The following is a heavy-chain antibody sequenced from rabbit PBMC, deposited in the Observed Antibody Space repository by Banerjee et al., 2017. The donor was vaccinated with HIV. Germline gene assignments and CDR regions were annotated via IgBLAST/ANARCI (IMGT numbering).Heavy chain of an antibody. CDR3: ARSPIDTYVGDGYGYYFNL. D-gene: IGHD6-1*01. J-gene: IGHJ4*01. V-gene: IGHV1S40*01. Sequence: QSLEESGGDLVKPGASLTLTCKASGIDFSSYYYMCWVRQAPGKGLEWIACIDTGDGDTYTASWAKGRFTISKTSSTTVTLQMTSLTAADTATYFCARSPIDTYVGDGYGYYFNLWGPGTLVTVS. CDR1: GIDFSSYYY. CDR2: IDTGDGDT.